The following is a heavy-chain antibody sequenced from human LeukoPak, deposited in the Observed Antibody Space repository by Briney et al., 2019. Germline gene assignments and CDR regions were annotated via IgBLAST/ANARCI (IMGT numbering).Heavy chain of an antibody. J-gene: IGHJ6*03. Sequence: GGSLRLSCAASGFTFSSYWMSWVRQAPGKGLEWVANIKQEGSEKYYVDSVKGRFTISRDNAKNSLSLQMNSLRAEDTAVYYCARDPLGVVITNYYYYMDVWGKGTTVTVSS. CDR1: GFTFSSYW. CDR3: ARDPLGVVITNYYYYMDV. D-gene: IGHD2-21*01. V-gene: IGHV3-7*01. CDR2: IKQEGSEK.